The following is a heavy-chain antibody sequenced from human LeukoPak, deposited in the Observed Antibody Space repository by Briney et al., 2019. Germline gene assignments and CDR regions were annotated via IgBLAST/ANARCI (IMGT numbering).Heavy chain of an antibody. CDR2: INGDGSST. CDR1: GFTFSFYW. D-gene: IGHD1-26*01. CDR3: ARGGSPPEALGDAFDI. Sequence: GGSLRLSCAASGFTFSFYWMHWVRQAPGKGLVRVSRINGDGSSTIYADSVKGRLTISRDNAKNTLYLQVNSLRAEDTAVYYCARGGSPPEALGDAFDIWGQGTMVTVSS. V-gene: IGHV3-74*01. J-gene: IGHJ3*02.